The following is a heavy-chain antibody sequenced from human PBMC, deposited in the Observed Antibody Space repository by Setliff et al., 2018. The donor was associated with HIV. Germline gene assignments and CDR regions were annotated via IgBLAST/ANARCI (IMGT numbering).Heavy chain of an antibody. CDR2: IYYSGST. CDR1: GGSISSGDYY. Sequence: SETLSLTCTVSGGSISSGDYYWTWIRQHPGRGLEWIGYIYYSGSTYYNPSLKSRVTISVDTSKNQFSLKLSSVTAADTAVYYCAREDFWSGDQDYYYMDVWGKGTTVTVSS. D-gene: IGHD3-3*01. CDR3: AREDFWSGDQDYYYMDV. V-gene: IGHV4-31*03. J-gene: IGHJ6*03.